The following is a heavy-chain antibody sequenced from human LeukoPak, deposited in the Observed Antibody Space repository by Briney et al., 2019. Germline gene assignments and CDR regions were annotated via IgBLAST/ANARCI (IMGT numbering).Heavy chain of an antibody. CDR3: AKGGTNWGIAARRWDY. D-gene: IGHD6-6*01. CDR2: ISGSGGST. Sequence: PGGSLRLSCAASGFTFSSYAMSWVRQAPGKGPEWVSAISGSGGSTDYADSVKGRFTISRDKSKNTLYLQMNSLGAEDTAVYYCAKGGTNWGIAARRWDYWGQGTLVTVSS. J-gene: IGHJ4*02. CDR1: GFTFSSYA. V-gene: IGHV3-23*01.